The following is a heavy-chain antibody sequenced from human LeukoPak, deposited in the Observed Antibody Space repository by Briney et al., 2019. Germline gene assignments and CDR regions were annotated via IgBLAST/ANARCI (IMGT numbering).Heavy chain of an antibody. CDR2: INPNSGGT. CDR1: GYALTDYY. CDR3: ARGSGFSSSLGGRVY. V-gene: IGHV1-2*02. D-gene: IGHD6-13*01. J-gene: IGHJ4*02. Sequence: ASVKVSCKASGYALTDYYMHWVRQAPGQGPEWMGWINPNSGGTNYAQKFQGRVTLTRDTSISTAYMELSRLRSDDLAVYFCARGSGFSSSLGGRVYWGQGTLVTVSS.